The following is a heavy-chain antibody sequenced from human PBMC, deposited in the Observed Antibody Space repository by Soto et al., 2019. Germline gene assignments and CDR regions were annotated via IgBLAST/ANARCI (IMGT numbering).Heavy chain of an antibody. CDR3: AKGGITLVRGSFEY. V-gene: IGHV3-23*01. Sequence: GGSLRLSCAVSGFSLSNYAMSWVRQAPGKGLEWVSAISGSGSNTYYIDSVKGRFTISRDRSKTTLFLQMNNLRAEDTAIYYCAKGGITLVRGSFEYWGQGALVTVSS. J-gene: IGHJ4*02. CDR1: GFSLSNYA. D-gene: IGHD3-10*01. CDR2: ISGSGSNT.